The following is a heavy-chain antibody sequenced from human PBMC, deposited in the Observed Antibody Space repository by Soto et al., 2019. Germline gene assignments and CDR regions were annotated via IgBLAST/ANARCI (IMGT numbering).Heavy chain of an antibody. J-gene: IGHJ3*02. D-gene: IGHD6-6*01. Sequence: ASVKVSCKASGYTFTSYYMHWVRQAPGQGLEWMGIINPSGGSTSYAQKFKGRVTMTRDTSTSTVYMELSSLRSEDTTVHYCARVDNIPSDAYSSPSGGAFDIRGQGTMVTVSS. CDR2: INPSGGST. CDR1: GYTFTSYY. V-gene: IGHV1-46*03. CDR3: ARVDNIPSDAYSSPSGGAFDI.